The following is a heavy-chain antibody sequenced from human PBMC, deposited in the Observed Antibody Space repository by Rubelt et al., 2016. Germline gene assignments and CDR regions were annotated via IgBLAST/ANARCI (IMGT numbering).Heavy chain of an antibody. V-gene: IGHV4-31*02. CDR3: ARVQGYSYGYYFDY. CDR2: IYYSGST. J-gene: IGHJ4*02. D-gene: IGHD5-18*01. Sequence: WKGLEWIGYIYYSGSTYYNPSLKSRVTISVDTSKNRFSLKLSSVTAADTAVYYCARVQGYSYGYYFDYWGQGTLVTVSS.